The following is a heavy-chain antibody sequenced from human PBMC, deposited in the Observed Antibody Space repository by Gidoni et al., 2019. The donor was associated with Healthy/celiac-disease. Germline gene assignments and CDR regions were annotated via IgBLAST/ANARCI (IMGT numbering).Heavy chain of an antibody. CDR1: GYSISSGYY. V-gene: IGHV4-38-2*02. CDR3: ARMALRENPAFDY. D-gene: IGHD6-25*01. Sequence: QVQLQESGPGLVKPSETLSLTCTVSGYSISSGYYWGWIRQPPGKGLEWIGSIYHSGSTYYNPSLKSRVTISVDTSKNQFSLKLSSVTAADTAVYYCARMALRENPAFDYWGQGTLVTVSS. J-gene: IGHJ4*02. CDR2: IYHSGST.